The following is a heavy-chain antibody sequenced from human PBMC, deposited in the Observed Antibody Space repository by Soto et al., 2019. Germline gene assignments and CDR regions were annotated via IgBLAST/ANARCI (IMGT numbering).Heavy chain of an antibody. CDR2: VAYGGGT. J-gene: IGHJ5*01. V-gene: IGHV4-59*08. CDR3: ARLIGNSWLDS. D-gene: IGHD4-4*01. Sequence: SETLSLTCTVSGGSIGNYYWGWIRQSPGKPMEWLAYVAYGGGTNYNPSLNSRATISIDTSNNQLSLQLNSVTPDDTAVYYCARLIGNSWLDSWGQGTLVTVSS. CDR1: GGSIGNYY.